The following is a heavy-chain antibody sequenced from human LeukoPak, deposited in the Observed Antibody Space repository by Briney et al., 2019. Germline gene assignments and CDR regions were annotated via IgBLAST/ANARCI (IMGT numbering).Heavy chain of an antibody. V-gene: IGHV3-30*02. CDR2: IRYDGTNK. CDR1: GFTFSSYG. J-gene: IGHJ3*02. Sequence: GGSLRLSCATSGFTFSSYGMHWVRQAPGKGLEWVAFIRYDGTNKYYADSVKGRFTISRDNSKNTLYLQMNSLRAEDTAVYYCAKERGGFGESDDAFDIWGQGTMVTVSS. CDR3: AKERGGFGESDDAFDI. D-gene: IGHD3-10*01.